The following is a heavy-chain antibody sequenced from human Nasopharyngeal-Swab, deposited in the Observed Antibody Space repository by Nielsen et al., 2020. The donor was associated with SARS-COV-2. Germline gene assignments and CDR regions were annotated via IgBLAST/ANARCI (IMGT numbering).Heavy chain of an antibody. D-gene: IGHD6-6*01. CDR3: ARHNSSSSFWFDP. V-gene: IGHV5-10-1*01. CDR1: GYNFTSYW. J-gene: IGHJ5*02. CDR2: IDPSDSYT. Sequence: GESLKISCQASGYNFTSYWITWVRQMPGKGLEWMGRIDPSDSYTNYSPSFQGHVTFSADKSISTAYLQWSSLKASDTAMYYCARHNSSSSFWFDPWGQGTLVTVSS.